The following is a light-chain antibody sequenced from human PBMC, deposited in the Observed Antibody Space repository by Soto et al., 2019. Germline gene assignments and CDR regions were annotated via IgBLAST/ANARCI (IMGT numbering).Light chain of an antibody. CDR1: QSVSSRN. CDR2: GAS. Sequence: DIVLTQSPGTLSLSPGERATLSCRASQSVSSRNLAWYQQKPGQAPRLLIYGASSRATGIPDRFSGSGSGTDLTLTISRLEPEDFAVYYCQQYGSSPPYTFGQGTKLEIK. J-gene: IGKJ2*01. CDR3: QQYGSSPPYT. V-gene: IGKV3-20*01.